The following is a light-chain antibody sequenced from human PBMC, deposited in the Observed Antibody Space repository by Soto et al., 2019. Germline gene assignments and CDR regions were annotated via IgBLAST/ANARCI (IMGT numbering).Light chain of an antibody. V-gene: IGLV2-14*01. CDR3: KSYGGSNTYV. CDR1: SSDVGGYNY. Sequence: QSALTQPASVSGSPGQSITISCTGTSSDVGGYNYVSWYQQHPGKAPKLMIYEVSNRPSGVSNRFSGSKSGNTASLTVSGLQAADEADYFCKSYGGSNTYVFGSGTKLTVL. J-gene: IGLJ1*01. CDR2: EVS.